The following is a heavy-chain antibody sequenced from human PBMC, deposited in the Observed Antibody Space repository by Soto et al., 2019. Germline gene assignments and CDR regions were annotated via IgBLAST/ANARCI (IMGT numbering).Heavy chain of an antibody. D-gene: IGHD3-10*01. J-gene: IGHJ6*02. CDR3: ARDMRISRVRGVPRGYYYGMDV. CDR2: ISSSSSNI. CDR1: GFTFSSYS. Sequence: GGSLRLSCAASGFTFSSYSMNWVRQAPGKGLEWVSYISSSSSNIYYADSVKGRFTISRENARNSLYLQMNSLRDEDTAAYYCARDMRISRVRGVPRGYYYGMDVWGQGTTVTVSS. V-gene: IGHV3-48*02.